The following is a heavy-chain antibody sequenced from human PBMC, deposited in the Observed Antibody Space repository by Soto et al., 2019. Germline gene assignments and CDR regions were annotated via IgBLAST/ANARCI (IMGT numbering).Heavy chain of an antibody. CDR2: ISAYNGNT. CDR3: ARDVTYYDFWRGYSFDY. V-gene: IGHV1-18*01. CDR1: GYTFTSYG. J-gene: IGHJ4*02. D-gene: IGHD3-3*01. Sequence: ASVKVSCKASGYTFTSYGISWVRQAPGQGLEWMGWISAYNGNTNYAQKLQGRVTMTTDTSTSTAYMELRSLRSDDTAVYYCARDVTYYDFWRGYSFDYWGQGTLVTVSS.